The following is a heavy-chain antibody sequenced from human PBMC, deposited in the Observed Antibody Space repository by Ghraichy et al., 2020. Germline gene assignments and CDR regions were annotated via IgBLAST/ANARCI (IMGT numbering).Heavy chain of an antibody. CDR2: IYTSGST. CDR3: ARVSNTMMVDAFDN. J-gene: IGHJ3*02. D-gene: IGHD3-22*01. V-gene: IGHV4-4*07. Sequence: SETLSLTCTVSGGSISSYYWSWVRQPAGKGLEWIGRIYTSGSTKYNPSLKSRVTMSVDTSKNQFSLMLSSVTAADTAVYYCARVSNTMMVDAFDNWGQGTMVTVDS. CDR1: GGSISSYY.